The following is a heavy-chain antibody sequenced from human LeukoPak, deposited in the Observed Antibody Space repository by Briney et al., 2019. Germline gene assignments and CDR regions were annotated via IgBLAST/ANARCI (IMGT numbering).Heavy chain of an antibody. CDR2: ISGSGGST. CDR3: AKRDKFYDSSGYYYSDAFDI. CDR1: GFTFSSYA. V-gene: IGHV3-23*01. J-gene: IGHJ3*02. D-gene: IGHD3-22*01. Sequence: PGRSLRLSCAASGFTFSSYAMSWVRQAPGKGLEWVSAISGSGGSTYYADSVKGRFTISRDNSKNTLYLQMNSLRAEDTAVYYCAKRDKFYDSSGYYYSDAFDIWGQGTMVTVSS.